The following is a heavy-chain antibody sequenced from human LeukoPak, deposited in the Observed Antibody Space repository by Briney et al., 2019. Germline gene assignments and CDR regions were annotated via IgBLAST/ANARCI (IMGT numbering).Heavy chain of an antibody. Sequence: ASVKVSCKASGYTFTSYGISWVRQAPGQGLEWMGWISAYNGNTNYAQKLQGRVTMTTDTSTSTAYMELRSLRSDDTAVYYCARDMLVASSGWYTGIDYWGQGTLVNVSS. D-gene: IGHD6-19*01. CDR1: GYTFTSYG. CDR2: ISAYNGNT. J-gene: IGHJ4*02. CDR3: ARDMLVASSGWYTGIDY. V-gene: IGHV1-18*01.